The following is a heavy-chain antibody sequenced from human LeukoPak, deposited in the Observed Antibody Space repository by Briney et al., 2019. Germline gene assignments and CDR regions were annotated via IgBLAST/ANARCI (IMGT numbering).Heavy chain of an antibody. D-gene: IGHD3-22*01. CDR2: INPNSGGT. J-gene: IGHJ4*02. V-gene: IGHV1-2*02. Sequence: ASVKVSCKASGYTFTGYYMHWVRQAPGQGLEWMGWINPNSGGTNYAQKFQGGVTMTRDTSISTAYMELSRLRSDDTAVYYCARGLYYYDSSGYGYYFDYWGQGTLVTVSS. CDR3: ARGLYYYDSSGYGYYFDY. CDR1: GYTFTGYY.